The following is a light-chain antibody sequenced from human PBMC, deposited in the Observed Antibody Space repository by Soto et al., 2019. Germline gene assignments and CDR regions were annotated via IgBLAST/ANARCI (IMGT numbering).Light chain of an antibody. V-gene: IGKV1-39*01. CDR2: AGS. CDR3: QRRGIPWT. CDR1: QDVGYY. Sequence: DIQLTQSPSALSASVGDRISITCPTRQDVGYYLYWYLERPGKAPKVLIYAGSDLERGVPPRFSASGSETHFTLTISRLEPEDFATYYCQRRGIPWTFGPGTKVQLK. J-gene: IGKJ1*01.